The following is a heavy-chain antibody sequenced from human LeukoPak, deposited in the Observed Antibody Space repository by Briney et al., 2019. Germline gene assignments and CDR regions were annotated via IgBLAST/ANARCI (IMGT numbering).Heavy chain of an antibody. Sequence: SETLSLTCTVSGGSIRSSSYYWGWIRQPPGTGLEWIGSIYYSGSTFYNPSLKSRVTISVDTSKNQFSLKMSSVTAADTAVYYCARDRRDSSSWTFDYWGQGTLVTVSS. CDR2: IYYSGST. J-gene: IGHJ4*02. D-gene: IGHD6-13*01. V-gene: IGHV4-39*07. CDR1: GGSIRSSSYY. CDR3: ARDRRDSSSWTFDY.